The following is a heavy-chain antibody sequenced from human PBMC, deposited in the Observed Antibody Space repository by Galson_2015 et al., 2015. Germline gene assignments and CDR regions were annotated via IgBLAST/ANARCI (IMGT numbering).Heavy chain of an antibody. J-gene: IGHJ4*02. CDR3: VRGNSGYGNFDY. CDR2: IYTDASSA. CDR1: GFTFSSYW. V-gene: IGHV3-74*01. Sequence: SLGLSCAASGFTFSSYWMHWVRQAPGKGLVWVSRIYTDASSASSADSVKGRFTISRDDAKSTLYLQMNSLRAEDTAVYYCVRGNSGYGNFDYWGQGILVTVSS. D-gene: IGHD5-18*01.